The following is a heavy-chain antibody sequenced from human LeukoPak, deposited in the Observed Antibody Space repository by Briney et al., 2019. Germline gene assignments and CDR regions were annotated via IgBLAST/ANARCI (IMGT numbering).Heavy chain of an antibody. V-gene: IGHV3-48*03. CDR2: ITRTGDRV. Sequence: GGSLRLSCAASGFTFSGYEMNWVRQAPGKGLEWIAYITRTGDRVQYADSVKGRFTISRDNAKNSLYLQMNSLRAEDTAVYYCARDGRGFTMFDYWGQGTLVTVSS. J-gene: IGHJ4*02. CDR1: GFTFSGYE. D-gene: IGHD3-10*01. CDR3: ARDGRGFTMFDY.